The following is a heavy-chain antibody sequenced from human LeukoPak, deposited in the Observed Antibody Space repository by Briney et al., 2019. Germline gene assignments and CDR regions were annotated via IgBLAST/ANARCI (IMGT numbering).Heavy chain of an antibody. CDR1: GGSISSSSYY. J-gene: IGHJ4*02. CDR2: IYYSGST. V-gene: IGHV4-39*07. CDR3: ARGRRYYYASSGSGPDY. D-gene: IGHD3-22*01. Sequence: SETLSLTSTVSGGSISSSSYYWGWIRQPPGKGLEWIVSIYYSGSTNYNPSLKSRVTISVDTSKNQFSLKLRSVTAADTAVYYCARGRRYYYASSGSGPDYWGQGTLVTVSS.